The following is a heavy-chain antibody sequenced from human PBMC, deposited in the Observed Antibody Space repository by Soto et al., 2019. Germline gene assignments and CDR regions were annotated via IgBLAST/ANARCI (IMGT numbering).Heavy chain of an antibody. CDR2: ISYDGSNK. D-gene: IGHD2-2*01. V-gene: IGHV3-30*04. Sequence: GGSLRLSCAASGFTFSSYAMHWVRQAPGKGLEWVAVISYDGSNKYYADSVKGRFTISRDNSKNTLYLQMNSLRAEDTAVYYCASETIEAAAMYFQHWGQGTLVTVSS. CDR3: ASETIEAAAMYFQH. CDR1: GFTFSSYA. J-gene: IGHJ1*01.